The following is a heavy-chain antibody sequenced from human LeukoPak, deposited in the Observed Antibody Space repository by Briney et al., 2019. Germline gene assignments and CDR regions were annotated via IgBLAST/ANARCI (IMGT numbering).Heavy chain of an antibody. V-gene: IGHV4-4*07. D-gene: IGHD6-6*01. J-gene: IGHJ4*02. CDR1: GGSISSYY. CDR2: IYTSGST. Sequence: SETLSLTCTVSGGSISSYYRSWIRQPAGKGLEWIGRIYTSGSTNYNPSLKSRVTMSVGTSKNQFSLKLSSVTAADTAVYYCARGASAARNTVFDYWGQGTLVTVSS. CDR3: ARGASAARNTVFDY.